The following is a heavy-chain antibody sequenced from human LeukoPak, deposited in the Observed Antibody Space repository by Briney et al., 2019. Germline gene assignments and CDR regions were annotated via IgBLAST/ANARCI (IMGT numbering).Heavy chain of an antibody. D-gene: IGHD3-3*01. V-gene: IGHV4-59*01. CDR3: ARALLSGYDFWSGPTNCGMDV. CDR1: GGSISSYY. Sequence: SETLSLTCTVSGGSISSYYWSWIRQPPGKGLEWIGYIYYSGSTNYNPSLKSRVTISVDTSKNQFSLKLSSVTAADTAVYYCARALLSGYDFWSGPTNCGMDVWGQGTTVTVSS. J-gene: IGHJ6*02. CDR2: IYYSGST.